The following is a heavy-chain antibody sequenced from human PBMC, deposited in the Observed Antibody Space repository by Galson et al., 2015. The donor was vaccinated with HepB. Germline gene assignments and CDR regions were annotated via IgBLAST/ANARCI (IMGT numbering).Heavy chain of an antibody. CDR2: ISAYNGNT. J-gene: IGHJ4*02. CDR3: ARDSRRRELLGVDY. Sequence: SVKVSCKASGYTFTSYGISWVRQAPGQGLEWMGWISAYNGNTNYAQKLQGRVTMTTDTSTSTAYMELRSLRSDDTAVYYCARDSRRRELLGVDYWGQGTLVTVSS. D-gene: IGHD1-26*01. CDR1: GYTFTSYG. V-gene: IGHV1-18*04.